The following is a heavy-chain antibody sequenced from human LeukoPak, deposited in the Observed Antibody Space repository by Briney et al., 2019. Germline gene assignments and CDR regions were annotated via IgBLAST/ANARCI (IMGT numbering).Heavy chain of an antibody. CDR3: AASRSPYYDILTGYYNFDY. Sequence: SVKVSCKASGGTFSSYAISWVRQAPGQELEWMGGIIPIFGTANYAQKFQGRVTITADESTSTAYMELSGLRSEDTAVYYCAASRSPYYDILTGYYNFDYWGQGTLVTVSS. CDR2: IIPIFGTA. CDR1: GGTFSSYA. V-gene: IGHV1-69*01. J-gene: IGHJ4*02. D-gene: IGHD3-9*01.